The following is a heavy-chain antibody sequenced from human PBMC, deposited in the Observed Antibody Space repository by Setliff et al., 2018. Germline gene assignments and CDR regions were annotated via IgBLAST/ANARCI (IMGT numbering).Heavy chain of an antibody. V-gene: IGHV4-39*01. CDR1: GGSISSGSYY. CDR3: ARGYYNFLSGYYTPYYFDY. Sequence: SETLSLTCTVSGGSISSGSYYWGWIRQPPRKGLEWIGSIHYSGSTYYNPSLKSRVTISVDTSKNQVSLKVTSVTAEDTAVYYCARGYYNFLSGYYTPYYFDYWGQGTLVTVSS. D-gene: IGHD3-3*01. CDR2: IHYSGST. J-gene: IGHJ4*02.